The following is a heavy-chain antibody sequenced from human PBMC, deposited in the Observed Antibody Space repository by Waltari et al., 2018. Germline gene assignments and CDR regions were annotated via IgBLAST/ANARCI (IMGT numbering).Heavy chain of an antibody. CDR1: GFTFSSNG. CDR3: AKDGGGAARGWDY. V-gene: IGHV3-30*02. Sequence: QVQLVESGGGVVQPGGSLSLSSTASGFTFSSNGMHWVRRAPGKGVEWVAFIRYDGSIKYYADSVKGRFTISRDNSKNTLYLQMNSLRAEDTAVYYCAKDGGGAARGWDYWGQGTLVTVSS. CDR2: IRYDGSIK. J-gene: IGHJ4*02. D-gene: IGHD6-6*01.